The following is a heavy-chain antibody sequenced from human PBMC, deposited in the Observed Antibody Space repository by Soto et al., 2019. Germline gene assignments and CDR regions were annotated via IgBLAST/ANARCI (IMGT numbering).Heavy chain of an antibody. CDR1: GNSVPSNTAS. CDR2: TYFRSKLAT. D-gene: IGHD5-12*01. Sequence: PSQTLSLTCPMSGNSVPSNTASLNWISQSSSRGLEWLGRTYFRSKLATSYACSVERRILINPDTGKNEVSLQLNSVNHEDTAVNFCAKGDNLGPKTGYAFDPWGQGIMVTVSS. CDR3: AKGDNLGPKTGYAFDP. V-gene: IGHV6-1*01. J-gene: IGHJ5*02.